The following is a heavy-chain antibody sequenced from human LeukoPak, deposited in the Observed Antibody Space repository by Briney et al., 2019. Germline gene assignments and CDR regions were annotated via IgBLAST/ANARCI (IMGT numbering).Heavy chain of an antibody. CDR2: ISYDGSSK. CDR1: GFTFSSYA. J-gene: IGHJ4*02. D-gene: IGHD2-2*01. Sequence: GGSLRLSCAASGFTFSSYAIHWVRQAPGKGPEWVAVISYDGSSKKYADSVRGRFTISRDNAKKSMYLQMNSLRAEDTAVYYCAGPTCLRGAYCSTNFWGQGTLVTVSS. V-gene: IGHV3-30-3*01. CDR3: AGPTCLRGAYCSTNF.